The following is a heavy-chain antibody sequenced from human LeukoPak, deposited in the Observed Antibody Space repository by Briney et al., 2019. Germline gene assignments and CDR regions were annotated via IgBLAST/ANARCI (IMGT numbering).Heavy chain of an antibody. V-gene: IGHV4-4*07. Sequence: SETLSLTCTVSGGSISSYYWSWIRQPAGKGLERIGRIYTSGSTNYNPSLKSRVTMSVDTSKNQFSLKLSSVTAADTAVYYCAREDYCGGDCKYYYYYYYMDVWGKGTTVTVSS. J-gene: IGHJ6*03. CDR2: IYTSGST. CDR3: AREDYCGGDCKYYYYYYYMDV. CDR1: GGSISSYY. D-gene: IGHD2-21*02.